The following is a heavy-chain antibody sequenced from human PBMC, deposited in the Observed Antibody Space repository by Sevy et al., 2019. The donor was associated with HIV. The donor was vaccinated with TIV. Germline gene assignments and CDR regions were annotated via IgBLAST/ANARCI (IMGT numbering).Heavy chain of an antibody. V-gene: IGHV4-31*03. CDR3: ARANAYLASDAFDI. CDR1: GGSISSLNYY. CDR2: ISYSGRT. J-gene: IGHJ3*02. Sequence: SETLSLTCTVSGGSISSLNYYWSWIRQHPGKGLEWIGYISYSGRTYYNPSLKSRVTISVDTSKNQFSLKLSSVTAADTAVYYCARANAYLASDAFDIWGRGTLVTVSS. D-gene: IGHD1-26*01.